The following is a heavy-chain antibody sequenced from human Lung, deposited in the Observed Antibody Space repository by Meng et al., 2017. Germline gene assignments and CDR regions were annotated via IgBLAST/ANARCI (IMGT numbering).Heavy chain of an antibody. Sequence: HVQPPQWRPGLFKPAETLSLTCVVSCGSFSDYYWSWIRQPPGKGLEWIGEINHSGSTNYNPSLESRATISVDTSQNNLSLKLSSVTAADSAVYYCARGPTTMAHDFDYWGQGTLVTVSS. V-gene: IGHV4-34*01. CDR2: INHSGST. CDR1: CGSFSDYY. CDR3: ARGPTTMAHDFDY. J-gene: IGHJ4*02. D-gene: IGHD4-11*01.